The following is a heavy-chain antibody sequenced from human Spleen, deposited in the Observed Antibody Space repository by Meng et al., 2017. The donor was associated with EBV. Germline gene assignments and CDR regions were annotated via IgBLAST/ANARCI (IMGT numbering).Heavy chain of an antibody. D-gene: IGHD3-22*01. Sequence: LQPHESGSGLVKPSQTLSLTCTVSGDSISSGAYSWSWVRQPPGKGLEWIGYIFHTGSTYYNASLKSRVTISVDRSKHQFSLKLTSVTPADTAVYYCARDSHGYYFFDFWGPGTLVTVSS. V-gene: IGHV4-30-2*01. CDR3: ARDSHGYYFFDF. J-gene: IGHJ4*02. CDR2: IFHTGST. CDR1: GDSISSGAYS.